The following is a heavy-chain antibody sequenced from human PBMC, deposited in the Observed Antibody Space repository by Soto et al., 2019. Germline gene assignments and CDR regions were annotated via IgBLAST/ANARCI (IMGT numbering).Heavy chain of an antibody. Sequence: GGSLRLSCAASGFTFSSYGMHWVRQAPGKGLEWVAVIWYDGSNKYYADSVKGRFTISRDNSKNTLYLQMNSLRAEDTAVYYCARDGAASGNATFDYWGQGTLVTVSS. V-gene: IGHV3-33*01. J-gene: IGHJ4*02. D-gene: IGHD2-15*01. CDR1: GFTFSSYG. CDR2: IWYDGSNK. CDR3: ARDGAASGNATFDY.